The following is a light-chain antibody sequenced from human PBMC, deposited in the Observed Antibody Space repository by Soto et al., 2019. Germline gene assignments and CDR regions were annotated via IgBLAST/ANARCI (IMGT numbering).Light chain of an antibody. V-gene: IGLV4-60*03. J-gene: IGLJ2*01. Sequence: QLVLTQSSSASASLGSSVKFTCTLSSGHSSYIIAWHQQQPGKAPRYLMKVEPSGNYNKGSGAPDRFSGSSSGADRYLTISNLQSEDEADYYCETWDSNSRIFGGGTKVTVL. CDR1: SGHSSYI. CDR2: VEPSGNY. CDR3: ETWDSNSRI.